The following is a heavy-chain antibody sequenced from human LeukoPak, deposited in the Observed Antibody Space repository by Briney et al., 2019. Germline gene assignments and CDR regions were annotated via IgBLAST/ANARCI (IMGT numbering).Heavy chain of an antibody. J-gene: IGHJ4*02. CDR3: ARHTIFGVVPFDY. CDR1: GGTFSSYA. D-gene: IGHD3-3*01. Sequence: ASVKVSCKASGGTFSSYAISWVRQAPGRGLEWMGGIIPIFGTANYAQKFQGRVTITADESTSTAYMELSSLRSEDTAVYYCARHTIFGVVPFDYWGQGTLVTVSS. V-gene: IGHV1-69*13. CDR2: IIPIFGTA.